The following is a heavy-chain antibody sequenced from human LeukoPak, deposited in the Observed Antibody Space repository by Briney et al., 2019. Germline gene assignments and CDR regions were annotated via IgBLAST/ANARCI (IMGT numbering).Heavy chain of an antibody. CDR2: INPNSGGT. Sequence: ASVMVSCKASGYTFTGYYMHWVRQAPGQGLEWMGWINPNSGGTNYAQKFQGRVTMTRDTSISTAYMELSRLRSDDTAVYYCAGSRDANLNFDYWGQGTLVTVSS. V-gene: IGHV1-2*02. J-gene: IGHJ4*02. D-gene: IGHD5/OR15-5a*01. CDR1: GYTFTGYY. CDR3: AGSRDANLNFDY.